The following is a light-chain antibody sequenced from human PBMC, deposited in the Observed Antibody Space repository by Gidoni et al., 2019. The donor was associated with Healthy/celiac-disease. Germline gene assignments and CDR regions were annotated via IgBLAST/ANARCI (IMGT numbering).Light chain of an antibody. CDR1: QGISSY. CDR3: QQYYSYRT. Sequence: AIRMTQSPSSFSASTGDRVTITCRASQGISSYLAWYQQKPGKAPKLLIYAASTLQSGVPSRFSGSGSGTDFTLTISCLHSEDFATYYCQQYYSYRTFXQXTKVEIK. J-gene: IGKJ1*01. V-gene: IGKV1-8*01. CDR2: AAS.